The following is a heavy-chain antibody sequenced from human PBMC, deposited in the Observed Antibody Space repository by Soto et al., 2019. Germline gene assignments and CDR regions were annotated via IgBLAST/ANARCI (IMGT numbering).Heavy chain of an antibody. D-gene: IGHD6-13*01. CDR2: ISYSGST. CDR3: ARRGPIAGKTIFDY. J-gene: IGHJ4*02. Sequence: QVQLQESGPGLVKPSETLSLTCTVSGGSISSYYWTWIRQPPGKGLEWIGYISYSGSTNYNPSLKSRVPMSVDTSKNQFSLKRSSVTAADTALYYCARRGPIAGKTIFDYWGQGTLVTVSS. V-gene: IGHV4-59*08. CDR1: GGSISSYY.